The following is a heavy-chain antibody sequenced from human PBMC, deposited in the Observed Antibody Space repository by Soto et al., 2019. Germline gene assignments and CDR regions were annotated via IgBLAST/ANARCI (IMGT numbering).Heavy chain of an antibody. CDR3: SIEPLCGGRCYVPWFDP. J-gene: IGHJ5*02. Sequence: QVQLVQSGAEVKTPGASVKVSCKTSGYTFTSYAIHWVRQAPGQGLEWLGWLNIGNGNTQYSPKLHDRGTLTRDTSARTAYMALSSLRSQATDVYYCSIEPLCGGRCYVPWFDPWGQGTLVTVSS. CDR1: GYTFTSYA. CDR2: LNIGNGNT. V-gene: IGHV1-3*04. D-gene: IGHD2-15*01.